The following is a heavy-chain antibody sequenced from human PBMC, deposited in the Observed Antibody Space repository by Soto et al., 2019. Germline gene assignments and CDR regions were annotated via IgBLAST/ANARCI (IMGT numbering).Heavy chain of an antibody. J-gene: IGHJ6*02. Sequence: GGSLRLSCAASGFVFSAYSMSWVRQAPGKGLEWVSVIYSGGNTHYADSVKGRFTISRDNSKNTLYLQMNSLRAEDTAVYYCARDSTWIPYYHYGMDVWGQGTTVTVSS. D-gene: IGHD5-18*01. CDR3: ARDSTWIPYYHYGMDV. CDR2: IYSGGNT. V-gene: IGHV3-53*01. CDR1: GFVFSAYS.